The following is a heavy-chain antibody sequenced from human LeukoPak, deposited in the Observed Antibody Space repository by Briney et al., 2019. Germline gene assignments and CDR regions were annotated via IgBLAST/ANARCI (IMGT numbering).Heavy chain of an antibody. D-gene: IGHD3-10*01. CDR3: ARESSGELLSISFSYY. Sequence: MPSETLSLTCTVSGGSISSSSYYWGWIRQPPGKGLEWIGSIYHSGSTYYNPSLKSRVTISVDTSTNHFSLKLSSVTAADTAVYYCARESSGELLSISFSYYWGQGTLVTVSS. CDR1: GGSISSSSYY. J-gene: IGHJ4*02. CDR2: IYHSGST. V-gene: IGHV4-39*02.